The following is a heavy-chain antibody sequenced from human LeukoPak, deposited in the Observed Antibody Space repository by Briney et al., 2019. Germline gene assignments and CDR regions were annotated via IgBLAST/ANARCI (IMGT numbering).Heavy chain of an antibody. CDR1: GGSISSYY. D-gene: IGHD5-12*01. J-gene: IGHJ4*02. CDR2: IYYSGST. CDR3: ARVSGYDWESFYDY. Sequence: ASETLSLTCTVSGGSISSYYWSWIRQPPGKGLEWIGYIYYSGSTNYNPSLKSRVTISVDTSKNQFSLKLSSVTAADTAVYYCARVSGYDWESFYDYWGQGTLVTVSS. V-gene: IGHV4-59*01.